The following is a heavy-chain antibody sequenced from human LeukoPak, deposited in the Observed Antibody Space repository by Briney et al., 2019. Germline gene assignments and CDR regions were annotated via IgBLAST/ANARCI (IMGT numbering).Heavy chain of an antibody. Sequence: GGSLRLPCAASGFTVSNACMSWFRQAPGKGLEWVGRIKSKTGGGTTDYAAPVKGRFTISRDDSKNTLYLQMNSLKTEDTAVYYCTTWVSYSNYRGVDYCGQGTLVTVSS. D-gene: IGHD4-11*01. J-gene: IGHJ4*02. CDR2: IKSKTGGGTT. CDR1: GFTVSNAC. CDR3: TTWVSYSNYRGVDY. V-gene: IGHV3-15*01.